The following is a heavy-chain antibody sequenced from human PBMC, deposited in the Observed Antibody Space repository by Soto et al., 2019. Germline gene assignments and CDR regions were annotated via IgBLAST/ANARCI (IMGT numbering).Heavy chain of an antibody. V-gene: IGHV3-48*02. CDR2: IRSTSTSI. Sequence: PGGSLRLSCSASGFTFSDYNMNWVRQAPGKGREGVSSIRSTSTSIHYAGSVRGRFTTSRDSAKISLYLQMNSVRDEETAVYYCVRDGITETTRVGFYYGMDVWGQGTTVTVSS. CDR3: VRDGITETTRVGFYYGMDV. J-gene: IGHJ6*02. D-gene: IGHD1-20*01. CDR1: GFTFSDYN.